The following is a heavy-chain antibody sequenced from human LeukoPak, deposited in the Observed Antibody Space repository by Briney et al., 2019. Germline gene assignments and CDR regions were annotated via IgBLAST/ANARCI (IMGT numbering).Heavy chain of an antibody. V-gene: IGHV4-34*01. CDR3: ARLILTGYYPFDY. Sequence: KTSETLSLTCAVYGGSFSGYYWSWIRQPPGKGLEWIGEINHSGSTNYNPSLKSRVTISVDTSKNQSSLKLSSVTAADTAVYYCARLILTGYYPFDYWGQGTLVTVSS. CDR2: INHSGST. CDR1: GGSFSGYY. J-gene: IGHJ4*02. D-gene: IGHD3-9*01.